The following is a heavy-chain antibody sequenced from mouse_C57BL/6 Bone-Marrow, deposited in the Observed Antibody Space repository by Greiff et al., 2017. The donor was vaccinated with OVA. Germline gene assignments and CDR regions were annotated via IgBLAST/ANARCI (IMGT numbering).Heavy chain of an antibody. CDR3: ARDGGYDYEFAY. CDR1: GFTFSDFY. V-gene: IGHV7-1*01. CDR2: SRNKANDYTT. Sequence: EVQGVESGGGLVQSGRSLRLSCATSGFTFSDFYMEWVRQAPGKGLEWIAASRNKANDYTTEYSASVKGRFIVSRDTSQSILYLQMNALRAEDTAIYYCARDGGYDYEFAYWGQGTLVTVSA. D-gene: IGHD2-4*01. J-gene: IGHJ3*01.